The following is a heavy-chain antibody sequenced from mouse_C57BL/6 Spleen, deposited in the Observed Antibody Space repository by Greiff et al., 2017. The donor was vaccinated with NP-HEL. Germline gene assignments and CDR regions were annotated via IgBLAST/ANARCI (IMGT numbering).Heavy chain of an antibody. CDR2: IWSGGST. V-gene: IGHV2-4*01. D-gene: IGHD2-4*01. Sequence: VQLKESGPGLVQPSQSLSITCTVSGFSLTRYGVHWVRQPPGKGLEWLGVIWSGGSTDYNAAFISRLSIRKDNSKSQVFFKMNSLQADDTAIYYCAKMYYDERAWFAYWGQGTLVTVSA. CDR3: AKMYYDERAWFAY. J-gene: IGHJ3*01. CDR1: GFSLTRYG.